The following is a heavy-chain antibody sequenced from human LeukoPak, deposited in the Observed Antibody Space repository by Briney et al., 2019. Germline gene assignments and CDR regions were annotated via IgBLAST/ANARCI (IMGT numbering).Heavy chain of an antibody. D-gene: IGHD2-21*02. CDR1: GGSISSHY. CDR2: IYYIGDT. Sequence: PSETLSLTCTVSGGSISSHYWSWIRQPPGKGLEWIGYIYYIGDTNYNPSLKSRVTISVDTSKNQFSLKLSSVTAADTAVYSCARARSAVTYCGGDCYSYPIDYWGQGTLVTVSS. V-gene: IGHV4-59*11. CDR3: ARARSAVTYCGGDCYSYPIDY. J-gene: IGHJ4*02.